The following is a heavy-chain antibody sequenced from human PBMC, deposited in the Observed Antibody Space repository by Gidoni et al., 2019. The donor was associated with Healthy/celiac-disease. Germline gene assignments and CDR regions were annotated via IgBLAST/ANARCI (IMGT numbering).Heavy chain of an antibody. D-gene: IGHD5-18*01. Sequence: QVQLQESGPGLVKPSETLSLTCTVSGASISSYYWSWIRQPPGKGLEWIGYIYYSGCTNYNPSLKSRVTISVDTSKNQFSLKLSSVTAADTAVYYCARVNGYSYGYGYYYGMDVWGQGTTVTVSS. V-gene: IGHV4-59*01. CDR1: GASISSYY. CDR2: IYYSGCT. CDR3: ARVNGYSYGYGYYYGMDV. J-gene: IGHJ6*02.